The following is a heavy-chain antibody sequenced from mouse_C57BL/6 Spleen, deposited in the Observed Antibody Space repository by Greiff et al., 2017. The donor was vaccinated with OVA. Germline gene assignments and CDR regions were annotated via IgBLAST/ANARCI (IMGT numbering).Heavy chain of an antibody. CDR1: GYTFTSYW. CDR3: ARWDYGSSSYWYFDV. J-gene: IGHJ1*03. D-gene: IGHD1-1*01. Sequence: LVESGAELVMPGASVKLSCKASGYTFTSYWMHWVKQRPGQGLEWIGEIDPSDSYTNYNQKFKGKSTLTVDKSSSTAYMQLSSLTSEDSAVYYCARWDYGSSSYWYFDVWGTGTTVTVSS. CDR2: IDPSDSYT. V-gene: IGHV1-69*01.